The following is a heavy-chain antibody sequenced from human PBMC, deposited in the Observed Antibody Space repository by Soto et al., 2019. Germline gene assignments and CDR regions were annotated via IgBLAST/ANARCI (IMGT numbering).Heavy chain of an antibody. CDR3: ASGGYSGYDYSIDY. Sequence: EVQLVESGGGLVQPGGSLRLSCAASGFTFSSYAMHWVRQAPGKGVEYVSAISSNGGSTYYANSVKGRFTISRDNSKNTLYLQMGSLRAEDMAVYYCASGGYSGYDYSIDYWGQGTLVTVSS. J-gene: IGHJ4*02. CDR1: GFTFSSYA. CDR2: ISSNGGST. V-gene: IGHV3-64*01. D-gene: IGHD5-12*01.